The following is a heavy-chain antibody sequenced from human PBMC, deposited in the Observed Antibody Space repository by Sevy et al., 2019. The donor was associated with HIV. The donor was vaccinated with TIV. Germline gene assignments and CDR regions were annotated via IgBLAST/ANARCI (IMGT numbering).Heavy chain of an antibody. J-gene: IGHJ4*02. Sequence: GGSLRLSCAASGFTFSDYSMHWVRQAPGKGLEWVAFIRYDGTRKDYADSVKGRFTISGDNSKKTLFLQMNSLRAEDTAVYYCARGGDFLLTDWGQGALVTVSS. D-gene: IGHD2-21*01. CDR2: IRYDGTRK. V-gene: IGHV3-30*02. CDR1: GFTFSDYS. CDR3: ARGGDFLLTD.